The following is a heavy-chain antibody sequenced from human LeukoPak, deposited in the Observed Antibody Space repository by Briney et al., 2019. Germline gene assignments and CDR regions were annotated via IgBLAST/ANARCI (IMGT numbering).Heavy chain of an antibody. CDR2: ISGSIGSA. CDR1: GFTFSSHA. J-gene: IGHJ4*02. D-gene: IGHD6-19*01. V-gene: IGHV3-23*01. Sequence: GGSLRLSCAASGFTFSSHAMSWVRQAPGKGLEWVSGISGSIGSANYADPVKGRFTISRDISENTLYLQMDSLRAEDTAVYYCAKGFSSGWYYFDSWGQGTLVTVSS. CDR3: AKGFSSGWYYFDS.